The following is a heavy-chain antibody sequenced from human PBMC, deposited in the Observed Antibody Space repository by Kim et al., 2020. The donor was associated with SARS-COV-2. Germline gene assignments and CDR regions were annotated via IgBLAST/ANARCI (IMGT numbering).Heavy chain of an antibody. V-gene: IGHV3-13*01. CDR1: GFTFSSYD. CDR2: IGTAGDT. CDR3: PRAAYSSSWRPFDL. Sequence: GGSLRLSCAASGFTFSSYDMHWVRQVTGKGLEWVSAIGTAGDTYYPGSVKGRFTISRENAKNSLYLQMNSLRAGDTAVYYCPRAAYSSSWRPFDLWGRGTLVTVSS. D-gene: IGHD6-13*01. J-gene: IGHJ2*01.